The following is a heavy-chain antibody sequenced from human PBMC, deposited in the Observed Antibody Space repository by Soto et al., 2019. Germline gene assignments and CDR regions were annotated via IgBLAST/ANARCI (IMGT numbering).Heavy chain of an antibody. J-gene: IGHJ4*02. CDR2: MNPNSGDT. D-gene: IGHD3-16*01. Sequence: ASVKVSCKASGYPFTTYDINWVRQATGQGLEWMGWMNPNSGDTGYAQKLQGRVTMTRNTSINTAYMELSSLTSEDTALYYCAIDTVPGGGLGFWGQGTLVTVS. CDR3: AIDTVPGGGLGF. V-gene: IGHV1-8*01. CDR1: GYPFTTYD.